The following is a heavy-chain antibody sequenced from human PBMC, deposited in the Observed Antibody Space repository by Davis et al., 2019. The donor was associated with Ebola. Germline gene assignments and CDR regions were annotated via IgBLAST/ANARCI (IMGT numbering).Heavy chain of an antibody. J-gene: IGHJ4*02. D-gene: IGHD6-19*01. Sequence: PGGSLRLSCATSGFTFSNYGMDWVRQAPGKGLEWVARNDGSKTYYADSVKGRFTIARDNSKNTLYLQMNSLGVDDTALYYCAREIPEIAVGASFDYWGQGILVTVSS. CDR1: GFTFSNYG. CDR3: AREIPEIAVGASFDY. V-gene: IGHV3-30*02. CDR2: NDGSKT.